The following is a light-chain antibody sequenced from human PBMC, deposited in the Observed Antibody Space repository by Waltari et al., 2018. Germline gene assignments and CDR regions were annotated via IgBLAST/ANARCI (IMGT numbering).Light chain of an antibody. CDR3: SSYTSSSTVV. CDR1: SSDIGVDIF. CDR2: DVN. V-gene: IGLV2-14*03. J-gene: IGLJ2*01. Sequence: QSALTQPASATGSPGQSVTTSCTGTSSDIGVDIFVSWYQQHPGKAPKLMIYDVNNRPSGVSDRFSASKSGNTASLTISGLQAEDEGDYYCSSYTSSSTVVFGGGTKLTVL.